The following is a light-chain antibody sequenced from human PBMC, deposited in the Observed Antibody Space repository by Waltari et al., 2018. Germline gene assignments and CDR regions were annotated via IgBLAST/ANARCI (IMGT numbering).Light chain of an antibody. J-gene: IGKJ5*01. Sequence: EIVLTQSPGTLSLSPGERATLSCRASQSVSSSYLAWYRQKPGQAPRLLIYGASSRATGIPDRFSGSGSGTDFTLTISRLEPEDFAVYYCQQYGNSAITFGQGTRLEIK. CDR1: QSVSSSY. CDR2: GAS. V-gene: IGKV3-20*01. CDR3: QQYGNSAIT.